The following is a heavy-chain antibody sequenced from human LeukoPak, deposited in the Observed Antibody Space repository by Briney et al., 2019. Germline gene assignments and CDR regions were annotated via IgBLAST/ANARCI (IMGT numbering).Heavy chain of an antibody. J-gene: IGHJ4*02. D-gene: IGHD6-13*01. V-gene: IGHV4-59*01. CDR2: IYYSGST. CDR1: GGSISSYY. CDR3: ARDSQLVLTHFDY. Sequence: SETLSLTCTVSGGSISSYYWSWIRQPPGKGLEWIGYIYYSGSTNYNPSLKSRVTISVDTSKNQFSLKLSSVTAADTAVYYCARDSQLVLTHFDYWGQGTLVTVSS.